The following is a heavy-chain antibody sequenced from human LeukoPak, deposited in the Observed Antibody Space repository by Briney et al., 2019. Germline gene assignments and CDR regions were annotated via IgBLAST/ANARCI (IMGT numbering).Heavy chain of an antibody. D-gene: IGHD3-10*01. CDR2: ISGSGGST. V-gene: IGHV3-23*01. J-gene: IGHJ6*02. Sequence: GGSLSLSCAASGFTLSSYAMSWVRQAPGKGLEWVSAISGSGGSTYYADSVKGRFTISRDNSKNTLYLQMNSLRAEDTAVYYCAKHHYGSGSYPTEFDVWGQGTTGTVSS. CDR3: AKHHYGSGSYPTEFDV. CDR1: GFTLSSYA.